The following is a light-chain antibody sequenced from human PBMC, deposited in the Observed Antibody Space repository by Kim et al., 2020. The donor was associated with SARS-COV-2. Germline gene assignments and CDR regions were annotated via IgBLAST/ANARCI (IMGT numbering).Light chain of an antibody. V-gene: IGKV1-12*01. CDR2: TAS. J-gene: IGKJ2*01. CDR1: QIVINW. CDR3: QQTMSFPYT. Sequence: SVRDRVNSTCRASQIVINWLAWYQQKPGKAPKLQISTASSVKSGIPTRFSGGGSGTDFTLNIKSLQPEDSATYYCQQTMSFPYTFGKESKLEI.